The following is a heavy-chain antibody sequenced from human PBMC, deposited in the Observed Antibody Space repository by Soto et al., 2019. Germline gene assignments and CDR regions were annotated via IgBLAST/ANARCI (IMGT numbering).Heavy chain of an antibody. CDR3: AAAYYDILTGPNSSGAFDI. J-gene: IGHJ3*02. D-gene: IGHD3-9*01. V-gene: IGHV1-58*02. Sequence: SVKGSCKASGFTFTSSAMQWVRQARGQRLEWIGWIVVGSGNTNYAQKFQERVTITRDMSTSTAYMELSSLRSEDTAVYYCAAAYYDILTGPNSSGAFDIWGQGTMVTVSS. CDR2: IVVGSGNT. CDR1: GFTFTSSA.